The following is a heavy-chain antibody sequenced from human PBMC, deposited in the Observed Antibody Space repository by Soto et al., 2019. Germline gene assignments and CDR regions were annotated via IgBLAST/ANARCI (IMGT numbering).Heavy chain of an antibody. D-gene: IGHD1-26*01. CDR3: ATDGTHLWSKQYYFDS. Sequence: QVQLVESGGGVVQPGRSLRLSCSASGVTFSDYTMHWVRQAPGRGLEWVAIILYDESDQYYSDSVKGRFTISRDNSRNTMYLQMHSLTTEDTAVYHCATDGTHLWSKQYYFDSWGQGALVTVSS. CDR1: GVTFSDYT. V-gene: IGHV3-30*03. CDR2: ILYDESDQ. J-gene: IGHJ4*02.